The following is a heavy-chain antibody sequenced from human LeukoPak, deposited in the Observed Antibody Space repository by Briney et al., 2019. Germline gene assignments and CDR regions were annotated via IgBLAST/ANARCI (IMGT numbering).Heavy chain of an antibody. CDR2: IYYSGST. CDR1: GGSISSGGYY. CDR3: ARHWETSSWYVDY. D-gene: IGHD6-13*01. J-gene: IGHJ4*02. V-gene: IGHV4-31*03. Sequence: SETLSLTCTVSGGSISSGGYYWSWIRQHPGKGLEWIGYIYYSGSTYYNPSLKSRVTISVDTSKNQLSLKLSSVTAADTAVYYCARHWETSSWYVDYWGQGTLVTVSS.